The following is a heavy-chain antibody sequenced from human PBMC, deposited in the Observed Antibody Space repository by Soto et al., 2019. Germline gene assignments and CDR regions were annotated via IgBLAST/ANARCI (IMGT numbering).Heavy chain of an antibody. CDR1: GYTFSSYG. J-gene: IGHJ5*02. CDR3: ARASMAYYDILTGYFWLDP. D-gene: IGHD3-9*01. CDR2: ISAYNGNT. V-gene: IGHV1-18*01. Sequence: GASVKVSCKASGYTFSSYGISWVRQAPGQGLEWMGWISAYNGNTNHAQKLQGRVTMTTDTSTSAAYMERRGLRSDDTAVYYCARASMAYYDILTGYFWLDPWGQGTLVTVSS.